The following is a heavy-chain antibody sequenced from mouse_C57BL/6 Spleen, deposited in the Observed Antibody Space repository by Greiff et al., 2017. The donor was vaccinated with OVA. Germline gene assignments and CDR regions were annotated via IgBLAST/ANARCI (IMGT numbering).Heavy chain of an antibody. V-gene: IGHV1-69*01. CDR1: GYTFTSYW. CDR3: ARWGSFAY. J-gene: IGHJ3*01. Sequence: QVQLQQPGAELVMPGASVKLSCKASGYTFTSYWMHWVKQRPGQGLEWIGEIDPSDSYTTYNQKFKGKSTLTVDKSSSTAYMQLSSLTSEDSAVYYCARWGSFAYWGQGTLGTVSA. CDR2: IDPSDSYT. D-gene: IGHD1-3*01.